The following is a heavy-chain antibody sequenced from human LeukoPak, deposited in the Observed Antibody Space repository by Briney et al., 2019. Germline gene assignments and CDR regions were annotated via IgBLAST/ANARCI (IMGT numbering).Heavy chain of an antibody. D-gene: IGHD2-2*02. CDR2: IIPIFGTA. V-gene: IGHV1-69*05. J-gene: IGHJ3*02. Sequence: ASVKVSCKASGGTFSSYAISSVRQAPGQGLEWMGGIIPIFGTANYAQKYQGRVTITTDASTSKAYMELSSLRSEDTAVYYCATTRRIVVVPAAILWALDIWGQGTMVTVSS. CDR3: ATTRRIVVVPAAILWALDI. CDR1: GGTFSSYA.